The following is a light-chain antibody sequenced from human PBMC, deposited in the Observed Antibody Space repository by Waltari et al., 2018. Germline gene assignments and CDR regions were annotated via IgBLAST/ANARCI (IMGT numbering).Light chain of an antibody. V-gene: IGLV6-57*04. CDR2: EDK. CDR3: QSYDTSNLV. CDR1: SDSIASNY. J-gene: IGLJ3*02. Sequence: NFMLTQSHSVSESPGRTVTISCTRTSDSIASNYVQWYQQRPGSAPTIVIYEDKQRPSGVPDRFSGSIDRSSNSASLTISGLKTEDEADYYCQSYDTSNLVFGGGTKLTVL.